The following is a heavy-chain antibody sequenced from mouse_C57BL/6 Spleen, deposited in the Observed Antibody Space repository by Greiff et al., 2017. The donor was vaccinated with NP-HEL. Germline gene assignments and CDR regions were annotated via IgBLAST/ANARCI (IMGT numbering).Heavy chain of an antibody. J-gene: IGHJ3*01. CDR3: TGRGAY. CDR2: IDPETGGT. V-gene: IGHV1-15*01. CDR1: GYTFTDYE. Sequence: QVQLKESGAELVRPGASVTLSCKASGYTFTDYEMHWVKQTPVHGLEWIGAIDPETGGTAYNQKFKGKAILTADKSSSTAYMELRSLTSEDSAVDYCTGRGAYWGQGTLVTVSA.